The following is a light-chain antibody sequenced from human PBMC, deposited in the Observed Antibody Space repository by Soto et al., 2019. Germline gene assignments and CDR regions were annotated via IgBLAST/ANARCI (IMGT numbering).Light chain of an antibody. V-gene: IGKV1-27*01. CDR3: QKCKVAPFT. CDR2: AAS. Sequence: DIQMTQSPSSLSAFVGDRVTITCRASQDIGNFLAWYQQKPWKVPKLLIYAASTLQSGVPSRFSGSGSGTDFTLTISSLQPEDVATYYCQKCKVAPFTFGGGTKLEIK. CDR1: QDIGNF. J-gene: IGKJ4*01.